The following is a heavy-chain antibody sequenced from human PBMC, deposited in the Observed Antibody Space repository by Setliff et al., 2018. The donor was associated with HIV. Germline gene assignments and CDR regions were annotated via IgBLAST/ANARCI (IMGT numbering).Heavy chain of an antibody. D-gene: IGHD5-18*01. Sequence: SCKASGGTFSNYGMSWVRQAPGKGLEWVGFIRSKAYGGTTQYAASVEGRFTISRDDSKSIAYLQINSLKTEDTAVYYCTRDKGYAFDIWGQGTMVTVSS. J-gene: IGHJ3*02. V-gene: IGHV3-49*04. CDR3: TRDKGYAFDI. CDR1: GGTFSNYG. CDR2: IRSKAYGGTT.